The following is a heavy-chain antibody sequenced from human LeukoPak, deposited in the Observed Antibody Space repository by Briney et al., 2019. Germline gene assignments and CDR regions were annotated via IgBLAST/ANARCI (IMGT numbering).Heavy chain of an antibody. CDR2: IYSGGST. J-gene: IGHJ4*02. CDR1: GFTVSSNY. V-gene: IGHV3-53*01. CDR3: ARDQFAFGLFDD. Sequence: PGGSLRLSCAASGFTVSSNYMSWVRQAPGKGLEWVSVIYSGGSTYYADSVKGRFTISRDSSKNTLYLQMNSLRAEDTAVYYCARDQFAFGLFDDWGQGTLVTVSS. D-gene: IGHD3/OR15-3a*01.